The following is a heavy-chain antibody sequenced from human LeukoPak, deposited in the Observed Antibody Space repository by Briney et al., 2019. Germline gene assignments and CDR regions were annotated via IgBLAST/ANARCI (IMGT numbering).Heavy chain of an antibody. V-gene: IGHV3-23*01. D-gene: IGHD4-23*01. CDR3: AKEGYGGNPPTS. CDR2: LSGSSLYT. J-gene: IGHJ5*02. Sequence: PGGSLRLSCTASGFTFSIYGMSWVRQAPGKGLEWVSALSGSSLYTHYADSVKGRFTISRDNSKNTLYLQLNSLGAEDTAVYYCAKEGYGGNPPTSWGQGTLVSVSS. CDR1: GFTFSIYG.